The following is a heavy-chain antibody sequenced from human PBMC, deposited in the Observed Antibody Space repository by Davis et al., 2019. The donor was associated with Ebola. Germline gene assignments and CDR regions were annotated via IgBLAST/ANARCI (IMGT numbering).Heavy chain of an antibody. CDR2: IKQDGSGK. CDR3: ARYYGSGSFIVYYFDY. V-gene: IGHV3-7*01. D-gene: IGHD3-10*01. Sequence: GESLKISCAASGFTFSSYWMSWVRQAPGKGLEWVANIKQDGSGKYYVDSVKGRFTISRDNAKNSLYLQMNSLRAEDTAVYYCARYYGSGSFIVYYFDYWGQGTLVTVSS. CDR1: GFTFSSYW. J-gene: IGHJ4*02.